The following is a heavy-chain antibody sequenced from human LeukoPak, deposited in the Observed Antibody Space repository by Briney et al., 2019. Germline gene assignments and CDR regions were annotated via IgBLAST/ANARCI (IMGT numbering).Heavy chain of an antibody. J-gene: IGHJ4*02. CDR2: ISAYNGNT. Sequence: ASVKVSCKASGYTFTIYGISSVRQAPGQGLEWMGWISAYNGNTNYAQKLQGRVTMTTDTSTSTAYMELRSLRSDDTAVYYCARSLEVGGIEYSSSSGDYWGQGTLVTVSS. D-gene: IGHD6-6*01. V-gene: IGHV1-18*01. CDR3: ARSLEVGGIEYSSSSGDY. CDR1: GYTFTIYG.